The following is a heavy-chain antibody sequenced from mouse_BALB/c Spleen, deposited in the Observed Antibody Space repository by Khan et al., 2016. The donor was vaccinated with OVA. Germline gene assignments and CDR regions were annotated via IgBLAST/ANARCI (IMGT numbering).Heavy chain of an antibody. CDR2: ISTYYGDA. D-gene: IGHD1-3*01. J-gene: IGHJ3*01. V-gene: IGHV1S137*01. CDR1: GYTFTDFA. Sequence: QVQLQQSGAELVRPGVSVKISCKGSGYTFTDFAMHWVKQSHAKSLEWLGVISTYYGDADYNHKFRDKATMTVDKSSSTAYMELAGLTSEDSAFYYCVRGSGKSRFAYWGQGTLVTVSA. CDR3: VRGSGKSRFAY.